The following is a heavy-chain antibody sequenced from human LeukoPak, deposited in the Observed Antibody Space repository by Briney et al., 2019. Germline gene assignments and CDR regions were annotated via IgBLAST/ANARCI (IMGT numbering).Heavy chain of an antibody. D-gene: IGHD1-26*01. J-gene: IGHJ3*02. CDR2: IYDSGST. Sequence: SETLSLTCTVSGGSIRSSYYYWGWIRQPPGKGLEWIGSIYDSGSTYYNPSLKSRVTISVDTSKNQFSLKLSSVTAADTAVYYCARRIEPYAFDIWGQGTMVTVSS. CDR3: ARRIEPYAFDI. CDR1: GGSIRSSYYY. V-gene: IGHV4-39*07.